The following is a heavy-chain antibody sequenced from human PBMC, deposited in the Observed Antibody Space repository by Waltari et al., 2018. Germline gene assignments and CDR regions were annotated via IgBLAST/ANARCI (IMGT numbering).Heavy chain of an antibody. J-gene: IGHJ3*02. V-gene: IGHV1-2*06. Sequence: QVQLVQSGAEVKKPGASVKVSCKASGYTFTGYYMHWVRQAPGQGLEWMGRVNPTHGGTNYAQKFQGRVTMTRDTSISTAYMGLSRLRSDDTAVYYCASGGELVGGENDAFDIWGQGTMVTVSS. CDR3: ASGGELVGGENDAFDI. CDR2: VNPTHGGT. D-gene: IGHD6-13*01. CDR1: GYTFTGYY.